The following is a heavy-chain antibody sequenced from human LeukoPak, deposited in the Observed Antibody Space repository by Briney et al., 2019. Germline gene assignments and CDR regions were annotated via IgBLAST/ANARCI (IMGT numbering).Heavy chain of an antibody. Sequence: GGSLRLSCAASGFTFSTYTMNWVRQAPGKGLEWVSSISSSSSYIQYAGSLKGRFTISRDNAENSLYLQLNSLRAEDTAVYYCARVAVAGTHFNRFDPWGQGTLVTVSS. D-gene: IGHD6-19*01. CDR1: GFTFSTYT. CDR2: ISSSSSYI. J-gene: IGHJ5*02. CDR3: ARVAVAGTHFNRFDP. V-gene: IGHV3-21*01.